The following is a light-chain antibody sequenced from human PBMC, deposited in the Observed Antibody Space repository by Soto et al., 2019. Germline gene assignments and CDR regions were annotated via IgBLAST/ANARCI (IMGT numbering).Light chain of an antibody. CDR3: GTWDSSLSAYV. CDR1: SSNIGSNY. CDR2: END. J-gene: IGLJ1*01. V-gene: IGLV1-51*02. Sequence: QSVLTQPPSVSAAPGQQVTISCSGSSSNIGSNYVSWYQQLPGTAPKLLIYENDKRPSRIPDRFSGSKSGTSATLGITGLQTGDEADYYCGTWDSSLSAYVFGTGTKVTVL.